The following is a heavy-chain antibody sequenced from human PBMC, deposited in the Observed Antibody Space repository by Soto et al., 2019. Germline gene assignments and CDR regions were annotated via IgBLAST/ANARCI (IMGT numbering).Heavy chain of an antibody. CDR3: ARSQGGQYAFDI. CDR1: GFTFSDYY. V-gene: IGHV3-72*01. Sequence: EVQLVESGGGLVQPGGSLRLSCAASGFTFSDYYMDWVRQAPGKGLEWVGRSRNKANSYTTEYAASVKGRFSISRDDSKNSLYLQMNSLKIEDTAVYDCARSQGGQYAFDIWGQGTMVTVSS. CDR2: SRNKANSYTT. D-gene: IGHD2-15*01. J-gene: IGHJ3*02.